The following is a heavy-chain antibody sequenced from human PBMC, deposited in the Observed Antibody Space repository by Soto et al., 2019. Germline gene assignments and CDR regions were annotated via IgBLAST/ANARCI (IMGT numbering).Heavy chain of an antibody. CDR2: ISGGGGST. CDR1: GFTFSSNA. CDR3: VKGLWQQLND. J-gene: IGHJ4*02. V-gene: IGHV3-23*01. Sequence: GGSLRLSCAASGFTFSSNAMSWVRQAPGKGLEWVSSISGGGGSTYYADSVKGRFTISRDNSKNTLYLQMNSLRVEDTAVYYCVKGLWQQLNDWGQGTLVTVSS. D-gene: IGHD6-13*01.